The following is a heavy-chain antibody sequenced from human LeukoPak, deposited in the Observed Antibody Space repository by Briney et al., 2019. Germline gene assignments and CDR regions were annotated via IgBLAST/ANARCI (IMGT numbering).Heavy chain of an antibody. CDR1: GSSFNTYY. CDR3: ARDIVYLIDEDYG. D-gene: IGHD4-17*01. V-gene: IGHV4-4*07. CDR2: IHTSGSA. Sequence: SETLSLTCSVSGSSFNTYYCSWIRQPAGKALEWIARIHTSGSADYSPSLQSRVTISVDMSKKEFSLKLTSVTAADTAVYYCARDIVYLIDEDYGWGQGILVTVSS. J-gene: IGHJ4*02.